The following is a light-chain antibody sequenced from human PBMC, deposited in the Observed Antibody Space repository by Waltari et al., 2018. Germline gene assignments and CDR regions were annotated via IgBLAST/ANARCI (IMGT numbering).Light chain of an antibody. V-gene: IGKV3-20*01. Sequence: EIVLTQSPGTASLSPGERVTLSCRASQTVGRSSLAWYQQKPGQAPRLVVSRASRRATGIPDRCRGSGSGTDFSLTISILEPEDFAVYYCQQHGTLPATFGQGTKVEIK. CDR3: QQHGTLPAT. J-gene: IGKJ1*01. CDR2: RAS. CDR1: QTVGRSS.